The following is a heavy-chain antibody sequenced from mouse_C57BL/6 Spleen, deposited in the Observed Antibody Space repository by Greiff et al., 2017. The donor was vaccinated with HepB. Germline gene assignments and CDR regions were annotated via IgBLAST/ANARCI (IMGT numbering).Heavy chain of an antibody. V-gene: IGHV1-50*01. Sequence: QVQLQQPGAELVKPGASVKLSCKASGYTFTSYWMQWVKQRPGQGLEWIGEIDPSDSYTNYNQKFKGKATVTVDTSSSTAYMQLSSLTSEDSAVYYCARRDDEDYFDYWGQGTTLTVSS. D-gene: IGHD2-12*01. J-gene: IGHJ2*01. CDR2: IDPSDSYT. CDR1: GYTFTSYW. CDR3: ARRDDEDYFDY.